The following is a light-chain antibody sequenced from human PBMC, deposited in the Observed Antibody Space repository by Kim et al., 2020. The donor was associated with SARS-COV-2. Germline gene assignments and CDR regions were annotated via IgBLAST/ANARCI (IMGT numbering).Light chain of an antibody. J-gene: IGKJ1*01. V-gene: IGKV1-39*01. Sequence: DIQMTQSPSSLSASVGDRVTITCRASQDINRYLNWYQQKPGKAPKLLIYTASSLQSGVPSRFTGSGSETDFTLTISSLQPEDFATYYCQQSYCAPRTFGQGTKVDIK. CDR2: TAS. CDR1: QDINRY. CDR3: QQSYCAPRT.